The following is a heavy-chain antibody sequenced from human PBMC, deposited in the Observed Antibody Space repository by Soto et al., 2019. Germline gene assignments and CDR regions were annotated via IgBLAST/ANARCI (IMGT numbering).Heavy chain of an antibody. CDR2: IWYDGSNK. D-gene: IGHD1-7*01. J-gene: IGHJ4*02. V-gene: IGHV3-33*01. Sequence: GGSLRLSCAASGFTFSSYGMHWVRQAPGKGLEWVAVIWYDGSNKYYADSVKGRFTISRDNSKNTLYLQMNSLRAEDTAVYYCAREGSGTTVDYWGQGTLVTVTS. CDR3: AREGSGTTVDY. CDR1: GFTFSSYG.